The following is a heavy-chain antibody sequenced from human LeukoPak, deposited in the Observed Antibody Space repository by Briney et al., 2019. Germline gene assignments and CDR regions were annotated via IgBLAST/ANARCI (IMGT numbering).Heavy chain of an antibody. CDR1: GGSISSSSYY. D-gene: IGHD2-2*01. CDR2: IYYSGST. CDR3: ARKYCSSTSCYLVLFDY. J-gene: IGHJ4*02. Sequence: SETLSLTCTVSGGSISSSSYYWGWIRQPPGKGLEWIGNIYYSGSTYYNPSLKSRVTISVDTSKNHFSLKLSSVTAADTAVYYCARKYCSSTSCYLVLFDYWGQGTLVTVSS. V-gene: IGHV4-39*02.